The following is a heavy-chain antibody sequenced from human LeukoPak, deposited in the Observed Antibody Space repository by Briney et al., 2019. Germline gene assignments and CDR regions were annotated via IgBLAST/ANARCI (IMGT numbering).Heavy chain of an antibody. CDR3: AKSGSRKDHYFHYMDV. V-gene: IGHV3-43D*03. CDR1: GFTFDEYA. CDR2: IHYDGGST. J-gene: IGHJ6*03. Sequence: SGGSLRLSCAASGFTFDEYAMHWVRQPAGRGLEWVSLIHYDGGSTYYADSVRGRFTISRDSRKNSLYLQMNGLRAEDTALYYCAKSGSRKDHYFHYMDVWGKGTTVTVS. D-gene: IGHD3-10*01.